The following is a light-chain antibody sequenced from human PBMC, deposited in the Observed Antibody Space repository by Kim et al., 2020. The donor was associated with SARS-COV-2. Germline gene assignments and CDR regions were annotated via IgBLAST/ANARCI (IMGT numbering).Light chain of an antibody. Sequence: DIVMTQSPDSLAVSLGERATINCKSSQSVLYSSNNKNYLAWYQQKPGQPPKLLIYWASTRESGVPDRFSGSGSGTDFTLTISSLQAEDVAVYYCQQYYSTPPWTFGQRTKVDIK. J-gene: IGKJ1*01. V-gene: IGKV4-1*01. CDR2: WAS. CDR1: QSVLYSSNNKNY. CDR3: QQYYSTPPWT.